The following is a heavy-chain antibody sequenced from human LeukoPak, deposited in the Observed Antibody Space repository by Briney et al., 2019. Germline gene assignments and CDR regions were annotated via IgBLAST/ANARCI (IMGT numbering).Heavy chain of an antibody. D-gene: IGHD6-13*01. CDR2: INSDGSSA. Sequence: GGSLRLSCAASGFTLSSYRMHWVRQDPGKGLVWVSRINSDGSSATYADSVKGRFTISRDNARNTLYLQMNSLRAEDTGVYYCARIASHSSSWYDGGYWGQGTLVTVSS. V-gene: IGHV3-74*01. CDR3: ARIASHSSSWYDGGY. J-gene: IGHJ4*02. CDR1: GFTLSSYR.